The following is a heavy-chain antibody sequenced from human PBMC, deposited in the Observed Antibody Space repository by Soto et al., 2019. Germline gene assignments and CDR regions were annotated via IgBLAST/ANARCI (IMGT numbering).Heavy chain of an antibody. D-gene: IGHD3-10*01. V-gene: IGHV4-39*01. CDR2: IYYSGST. CDR1: GGSISSSSYY. J-gene: IGHJ4*02. CDR3: ARFPYYYGSGSYYNDDY. Sequence: QLQLQESGPGLVKPSETLSLTCTVSGGSISSSSYYWGWIRQPPGKGLEWIGSIYYSGSTYYNPSLKSRVTISVDTSKNQFSLKLSSVTAADTAVYYCARFPYYYGSGSYYNDDYWGQGTLVTVSS.